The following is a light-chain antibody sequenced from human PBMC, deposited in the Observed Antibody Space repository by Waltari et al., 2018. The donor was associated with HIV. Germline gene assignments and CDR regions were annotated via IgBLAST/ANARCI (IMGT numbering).Light chain of an antibody. J-gene: IGLJ3*02. CDR2: DVN. V-gene: IGLV2-11*01. CDR3: SSYAGSNWV. CDR1: SSDVGGYNY. Sequence: QSALTQPRSMSGSPGQSVTISCTGTSSDVGGYNYVSWYQQHPGKAPKLMIFDVNKRPSGVPDRFSGSKSGNTASLTISGLQAEDEADYYCSSYAGSNWVFGGGTKLTVL.